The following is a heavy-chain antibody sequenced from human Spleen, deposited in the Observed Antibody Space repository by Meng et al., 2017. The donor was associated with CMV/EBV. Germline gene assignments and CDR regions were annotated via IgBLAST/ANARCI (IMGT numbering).Heavy chain of an antibody. Sequence: VKVSCKSSGYTFTGYYIHWVRQAHGQGLEWMGWIKPKSGGTDYAQKFQDRVTMTRDTSISTAYMELNRLRSDDTAVYYCARITATGSWGQGTLVTVSS. J-gene: IGHJ5*02. CDR3: ARITATGS. CDR1: GYTFTGYY. D-gene: IGHD6-13*01. V-gene: IGHV1-2*02. CDR2: IKPKSGGT.